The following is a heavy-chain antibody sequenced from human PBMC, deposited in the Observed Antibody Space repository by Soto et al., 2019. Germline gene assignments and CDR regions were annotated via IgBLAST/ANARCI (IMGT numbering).Heavy chain of an antibody. D-gene: IGHD3-10*01. J-gene: IGHJ4*02. CDR1: GFTFSGYW. CDR2: IKQDGSDI. CDR3: VREDYYGSGSLL. V-gene: IGHV3-7*01. Sequence: EVQLVESGGGLVQPGGSLRLSCAASGFTFSGYWMCWVRQAPGKGLEWVANIKQDGSDIHYLDSVKGRFTISRDNAKDSLYLQMNSLRADDTAVYYCVREDYYGSGSLLWGQGTRVNVSS.